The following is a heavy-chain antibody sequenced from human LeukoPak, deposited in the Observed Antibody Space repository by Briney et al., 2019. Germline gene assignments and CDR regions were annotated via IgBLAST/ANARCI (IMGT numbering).Heavy chain of an antibody. D-gene: IGHD2-15*01. CDR2: IRNSGGST. V-gene: IGHV3-23*01. CDR3: AKRYCSGGSCCPDY. Sequence: GGSLRLSCVASGLTFSNYAMSWVRQTPGKGLEWVSAIRNSGGSTYNADSVKGRFTISRDNSKNTVYLQMNSLRAEDTAVYYCAKRYCSGGSCCPDYWGQGTRVTVSS. J-gene: IGHJ4*02. CDR1: GLTFSNYA.